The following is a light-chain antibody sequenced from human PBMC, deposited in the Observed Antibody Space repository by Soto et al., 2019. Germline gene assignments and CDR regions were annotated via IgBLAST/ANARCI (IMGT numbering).Light chain of an antibody. Sequence: QSALTQPASVSGSPGQSNTISCSGTGSDVGGYNYVSWFQKYPGKAPKLIIYEVSNRPSGISDRFSGSKSGSTASLTISGLQAEDEADYYCGSYSTSSSFYVFGTGTKVTVL. CDR1: GSDVGGYNY. V-gene: IGLV2-14*01. J-gene: IGLJ1*01. CDR3: GSYSTSSSFYV. CDR2: EVS.